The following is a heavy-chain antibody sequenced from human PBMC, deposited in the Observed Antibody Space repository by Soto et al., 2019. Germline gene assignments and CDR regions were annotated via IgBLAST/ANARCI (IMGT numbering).Heavy chain of an antibody. D-gene: IGHD3-10*01. CDR2: IKQDGSEI. V-gene: IGHV3-7*01. CDR3: ARDERVWFWDLLRHYYAMDV. Sequence: GGSLRLSCAASGFNFSSYALNWVRQAPGKGLEWVANIKQDGSEIHYVDSVKGRFTISRDNAKNSLYLQMNSLRAEDTAVYYCARDERVWFWDLLRHYYAMDVLGQGTTVTVSS. J-gene: IGHJ6*02. CDR1: GFNFSSYA.